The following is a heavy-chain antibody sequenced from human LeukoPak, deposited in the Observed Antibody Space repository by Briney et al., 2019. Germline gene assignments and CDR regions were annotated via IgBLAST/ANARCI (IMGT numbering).Heavy chain of an antibody. CDR1: GGSISSYY. J-gene: IGHJ2*01. D-gene: IGHD4-17*01. Sequence: SETLSLTCTVSGGSISSYYWSWIPQPAGKGLEWIGRSYTSGSTNYNPSLKSRVTMSVDTSKNQFSLKLSSVTAADTAVYYCARDPPYGAYWYFDLWGRGTLVTVSS. CDR3: ARDPPYGAYWYFDL. V-gene: IGHV4-4*07. CDR2: SYTSGST.